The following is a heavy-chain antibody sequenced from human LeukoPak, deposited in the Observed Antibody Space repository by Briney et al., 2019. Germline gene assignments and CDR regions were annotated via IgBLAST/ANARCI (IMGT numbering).Heavy chain of an antibody. V-gene: IGHV1-2*02. Sequence: ASVKLSCKASGYTFTSYYLHWVREAPGQGLEWMGWINPNSGGTNYAQKFQGRVTMTRDTSISTAYMELSRLRSDDTAVYYCARAQFYYGSGRRRVYYMDVWGKGTTVTISS. CDR3: ARAQFYYGSGRRRVYYMDV. J-gene: IGHJ6*03. CDR1: GYTFTSYY. D-gene: IGHD3-10*01. CDR2: INPNSGGT.